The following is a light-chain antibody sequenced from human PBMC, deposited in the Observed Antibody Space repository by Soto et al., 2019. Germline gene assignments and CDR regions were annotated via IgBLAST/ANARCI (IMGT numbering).Light chain of an antibody. CDR1: QSLSNNF. V-gene: IGKV3-20*01. Sequence: EIVLTQSPGTLSLSPGERATLSCRASQSLSNNFLSWYQQKPGQPRRLLIYEAPIRATGTPHRFSGSGSETVFTLTISRLELEDFAVYYCQQYCISPRAFGQGTKVEIK. CDR3: QQYCISPRA. CDR2: EAP. J-gene: IGKJ1*01.